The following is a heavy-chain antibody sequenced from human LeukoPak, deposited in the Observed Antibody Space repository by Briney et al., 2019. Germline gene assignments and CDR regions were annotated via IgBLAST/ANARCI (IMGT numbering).Heavy chain of an antibody. CDR1: GFTFSSYA. J-gene: IGHJ6*02. Sequence: GRSLRLSCAASGFTFSSYAMHWVRQAPGKGLEWVAVISYDGSNKYYADSVKGRFTISRDNSKNTLYLQMNSLRAEDTAVYYCARDAVDTANAVWGQGTTVTVSS. CDR2: ISYDGSNK. D-gene: IGHD5-18*01. V-gene: IGHV3-30-3*01. CDR3: ARDAVDTANAV.